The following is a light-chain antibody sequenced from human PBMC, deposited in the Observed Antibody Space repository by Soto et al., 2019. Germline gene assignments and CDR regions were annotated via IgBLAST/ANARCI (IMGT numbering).Light chain of an antibody. V-gene: IGLV1-40*01. CDR1: SSNIGAGHD. Sequence: QSLLTQPPSVSGAPGQTVTISCTGSSSNIGAGHDVHWYQQIQGAAPKLLIYGNNNRPSGIPDRFSASKSDSSAALTINGLQAEDEADYHCQSYDNSLGGSRIFGGGTKLTVL. CDR2: GNN. J-gene: IGLJ2*01. CDR3: QSYDNSLGGSRI.